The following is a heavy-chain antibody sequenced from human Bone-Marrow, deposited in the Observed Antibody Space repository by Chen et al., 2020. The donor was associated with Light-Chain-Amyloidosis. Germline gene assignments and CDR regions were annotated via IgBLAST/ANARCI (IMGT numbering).Heavy chain of an antibody. J-gene: IGHJ4*02. D-gene: IGHD5-12*01. CDR2: IYPDDSDA. V-gene: IGHV5-51*01. CDR1: GYTFPNYW. Sequence: EVKKPGASLKISCKGSGYTFPNYWIGWVRQMPGKGLEWMGVIYPDDSDARYSPSFEGQVTISADKSITTAYLQWRSLKASDTAMYYCARRRDGYNFDYWGQGTLVTVSS. CDR3: ARRRDGYNFDY.